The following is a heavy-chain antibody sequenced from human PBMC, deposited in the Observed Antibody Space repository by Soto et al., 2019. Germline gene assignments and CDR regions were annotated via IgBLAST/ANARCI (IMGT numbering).Heavy chain of an antibody. CDR2: IYYSGST. CDR3: ARSLDYYDSSGLFDY. D-gene: IGHD3-22*01. J-gene: IGHJ4*02. CDR1: GGSISSGGYY. Sequence: SETLSLTCTVSGGSISSGGYYWSWIRQHPGKGLEWIGYIYYSGSTYYNPSLKSRVTISVDTSKNQFSLKLSSVTAADTAVYYCARSLDYYDSSGLFDYWGQGTLVTVSS. V-gene: IGHV4-31*03.